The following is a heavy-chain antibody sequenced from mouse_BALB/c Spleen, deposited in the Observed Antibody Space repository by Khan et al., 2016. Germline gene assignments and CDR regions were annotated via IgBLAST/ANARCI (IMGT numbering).Heavy chain of an antibody. D-gene: IGHD2-3*01. CDR3: ARFYNGYYFDY. Sequence: QVQLQQSGPELVRPGVSVKISCKGSGYTFTDYAMHWVKQSHAKSLEWIGVISTYYGNTNYNPKFKGKATMTVDKSSSTAYMELARLTSEDSAIYYCARFYNGYYFDYWGQGTTLTVSS. J-gene: IGHJ2*01. V-gene: IGHV1S137*01. CDR1: GYTFTDYA. CDR2: ISTYYGNT.